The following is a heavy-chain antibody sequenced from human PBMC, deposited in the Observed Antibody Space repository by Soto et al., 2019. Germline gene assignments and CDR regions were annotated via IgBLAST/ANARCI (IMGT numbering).Heavy chain of an antibody. J-gene: IGHJ6*02. CDR1: GFAVSSNY. CDR3: VRDKAYYGSGSLYGMDV. CDR2: IYSTDNT. D-gene: IGHD3-10*01. Sequence: GGSLRLSCAASGFAVSSNYMSWARQAPGKGPEWVSVIYSTDNTHYADSVKGRFTISRDNSKNTLYLQMNSLRAEDTAVYYCVRDKAYYGSGSLYGMDVWGQGTTVTVSS. V-gene: IGHV3-53*01.